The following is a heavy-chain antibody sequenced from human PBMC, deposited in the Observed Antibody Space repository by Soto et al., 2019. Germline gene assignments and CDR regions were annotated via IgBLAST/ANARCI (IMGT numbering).Heavy chain of an antibody. J-gene: IGHJ6*02. D-gene: IGHD3-10*01. CDR3: ARGGGGLNV. CDR2: INTDGSAT. V-gene: IGHV3-74*01. CDR1: GFPFSTYW. Sequence: GGSLRLSCAASGFPFSTYWIYLVRQAPGKGLVWVSRINTDGSATTYADSVKGRFTISRDNAKNTLYLQMNSLRAEDTAVYYCARGGGGLNVWGQGTTVTVSS.